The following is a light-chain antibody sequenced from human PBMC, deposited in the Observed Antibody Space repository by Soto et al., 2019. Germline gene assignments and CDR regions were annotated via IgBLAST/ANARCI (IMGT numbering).Light chain of an antibody. Sequence: EIVLTQSPATLSLSPGDRATLSCRASESIGKTLAWYQQKPGQAPRLLIYDVFKRVTGIPARFSGSGSGTDFTLTISSLEPEDFAVYYCQQRNTWPLTFGGGTKVEIK. CDR2: DVF. CDR3: QQRNTWPLT. V-gene: IGKV3-11*01. J-gene: IGKJ4*01. CDR1: ESIGKT.